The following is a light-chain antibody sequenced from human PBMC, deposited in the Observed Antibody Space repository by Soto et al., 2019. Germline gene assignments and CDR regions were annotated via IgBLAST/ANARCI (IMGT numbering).Light chain of an antibody. J-gene: IGKJ1*01. Sequence: EILLTQSPGTLSLSPGERATLSCRASQSFRGLLAWYQQKPGKPPRLLIYGASNRATGIPDRFSGSGSGTDFTLTISRLEPEDFAVYYCQQYGSSGTFGQGTKVDIK. V-gene: IGKV3-20*01. CDR1: QSFRGL. CDR3: QQYGSSGT. CDR2: GAS.